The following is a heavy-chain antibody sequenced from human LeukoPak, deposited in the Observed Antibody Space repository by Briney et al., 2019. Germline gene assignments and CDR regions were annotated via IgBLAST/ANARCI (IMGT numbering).Heavy chain of an antibody. D-gene: IGHD3-9*01. J-gene: IGHJ4*02. CDR3: ARDRTIWRGPFDY. V-gene: IGHV3-33*08. CDR2: IWHDGSNK. Sequence: GGSLRLSCAASGFTVSSSYMSWVRQAPGKGLEWVAVIWHDGSNKYYADSVKGRFTIPRDNSKNTLYLQMNSLRAEDTAVYYCARDRTIWRGPFDYWGQGTLVTVSS. CDR1: GFTVSSSY.